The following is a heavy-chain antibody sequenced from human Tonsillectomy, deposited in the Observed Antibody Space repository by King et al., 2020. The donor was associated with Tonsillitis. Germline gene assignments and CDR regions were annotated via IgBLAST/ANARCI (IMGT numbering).Heavy chain of an antibody. V-gene: IGHV2-70*01. CDR1: GFSLNTHEMC. CDR2: IAWDDDK. CDR3: ARMRAVTGIGFDYFDY. D-gene: IGHD6-19*01. J-gene: IGHJ4*02. Sequence: VTLKESGPALVKPTQTLTLTCTFSGFSLNTHEMCVTWIRQPPGKALEWLALIAWDDDKYYSPSLNTRLTISKDTSKNQVVLTMTDMDPVDTATYYCARMRAVTGIGFDYFDYWGPGSLVTVSS.